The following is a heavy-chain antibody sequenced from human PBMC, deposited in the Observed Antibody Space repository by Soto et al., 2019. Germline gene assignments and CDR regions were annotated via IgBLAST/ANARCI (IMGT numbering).Heavy chain of an antibody. V-gene: IGHV1-18*01. J-gene: IGHJ5*02. CDR3: ARDRHYYGSGSYFWFDP. D-gene: IGHD3-10*01. Sequence: ASVKVSCQASGYIFTSYGISWVRQAPGQGLEWMGWISAYNGDTNYAQKLQGRVTMTTDTSTSTVYMELRSLRSDDTAVYYCARDRHYYGSGSYFWFDPWGQGTLVTVSS. CDR1: GYIFTSYG. CDR2: ISAYNGDT.